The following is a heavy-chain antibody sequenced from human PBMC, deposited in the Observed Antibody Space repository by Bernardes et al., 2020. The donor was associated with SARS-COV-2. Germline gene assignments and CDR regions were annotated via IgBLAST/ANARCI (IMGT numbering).Heavy chain of an antibody. J-gene: IGHJ3*02. D-gene: IGHD4-4*01. Sequence: GGSLRLSCAASGFTISRYSMNWVRQGPGKGLEWVSSITSNGRDIFYADSVKGRFPISRDNTKNSLYLKMNSLRAEDTAVYYCVRGGNSIPFDIWGQGTMVTVS. CDR3: VRGGNSIPFDI. CDR1: GFTISRYS. CDR2: ITSNGRDI. V-gene: IGHV3-21*01.